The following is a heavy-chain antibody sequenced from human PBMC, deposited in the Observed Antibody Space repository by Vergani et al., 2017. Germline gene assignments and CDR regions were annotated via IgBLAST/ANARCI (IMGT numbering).Heavy chain of an antibody. J-gene: IGHJ4*02. CDR2: ISWNSGAV. CDR1: GITFWKFG. V-gene: IGHV3-9*01. Sequence: EVDLVESGGGLAQPGGSLRLSCEASGITFWKFGMHWVRQGPGKGLEWVSGISWNSGAVDYADSVMGRFTISRDNAKNSLYLQMNSLRAEDTAVYYCARDSEVDLHRGVLTIWGQGTLVTVSS. CDR3: ARDSEVDLHRGVLTI. D-gene: IGHD3-10*01.